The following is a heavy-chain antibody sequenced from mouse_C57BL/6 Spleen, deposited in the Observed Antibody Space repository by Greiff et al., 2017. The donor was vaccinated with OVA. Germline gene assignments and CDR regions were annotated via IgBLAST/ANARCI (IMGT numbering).Heavy chain of an antibody. V-gene: IGHV1-26*01. CDR1: GYTFTDYY. CDR3: ARGGYYGRYYYAMDY. CDR2: INPNNGGT. J-gene: IGHJ4*01. D-gene: IGHD1-1*01. Sequence: EVQLQQSGPELVKPGASVKISCKASGYTFTDYYMNWVKQSHGKSLEWIGDINPNNGGTSYNQKFKGKATLTVDKSSSTAYMELRSLTSEDSAVYYCARGGYYGRYYYAMDYWGQGTSVTVSS.